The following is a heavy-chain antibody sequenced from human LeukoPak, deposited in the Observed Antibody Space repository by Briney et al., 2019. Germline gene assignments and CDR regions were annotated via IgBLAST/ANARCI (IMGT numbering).Heavy chain of an antibody. J-gene: IGHJ4*02. V-gene: IGHV1-18*01. D-gene: IGHD2-2*01. Sequence: ASVKASCKASGYTFTSYGISWVRQAPGQGLEWMGWISAYNGNTNYAQKLQGRVTMTTDTSTSTAYMELRSLRSDDTAVYYCAREYCSSTSCYGDYWGQRTLVTVSS. CDR2: ISAYNGNT. CDR1: GYTFTSYG. CDR3: AREYCSSTSCYGDY.